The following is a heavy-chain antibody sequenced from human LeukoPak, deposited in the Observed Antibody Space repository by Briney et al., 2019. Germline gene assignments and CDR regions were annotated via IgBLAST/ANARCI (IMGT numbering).Heavy chain of an antibody. J-gene: IGHJ4*02. D-gene: IGHD3-3*01. Sequence: ASVKVSCKASGYTFTGYYMHWVRQAPGQGLEWMGWINPNSGGTNYAQKFQGRVTMTRDTSISTAYMELSRLRSDDTAVYYCARGIFGVVISGPFDYWGQGTLVTVSS. CDR1: GYTFTGYY. V-gene: IGHV1-2*02. CDR2: INPNSGGT. CDR3: ARGIFGVVISGPFDY.